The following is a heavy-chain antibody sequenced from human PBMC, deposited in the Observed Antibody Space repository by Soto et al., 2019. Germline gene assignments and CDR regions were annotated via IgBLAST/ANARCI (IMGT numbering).Heavy chain of an antibody. D-gene: IGHD3-22*01. CDR3: VRHFDSSGYYPDY. J-gene: IGHJ4*02. Sequence: GESLKISCQASGYRFTSYWIAWVRQMPGKGLEWVGIIYPDDSDIKYSPSFQGQVTISADRSNSIAYLQWRSLRASDTAMYFCVRHFDSSGYYPDYWGQGTQVTVPS. CDR1: GYRFTSYW. CDR2: IYPDDSDI. V-gene: IGHV5-51*01.